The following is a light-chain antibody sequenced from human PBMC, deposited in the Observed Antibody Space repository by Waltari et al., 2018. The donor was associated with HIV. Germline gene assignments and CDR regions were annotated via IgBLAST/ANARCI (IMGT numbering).Light chain of an antibody. J-gene: IGLJ3*02. CDR1: YANTGRCL. CDR2: RTN. Sequence: QAMLAPSSSASAARGQRVTIALSSSYANTGRCLARFLWSQQPPGPAPNPLTDRTNTRSAGVPDRFSGSTSGNTAALAISAVQSEDEADYYCALWDGRSGWVFGGGTRVTVL. CDR3: ALWDGRSGWV. V-gene: IGLV1-44*01.